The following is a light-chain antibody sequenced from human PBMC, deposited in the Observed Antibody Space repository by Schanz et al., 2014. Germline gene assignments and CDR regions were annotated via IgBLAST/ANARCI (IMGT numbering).Light chain of an antibody. V-gene: IGKV3-15*01. J-gene: IGKJ1*01. CDR2: GAS. Sequence: EIVMTQSPATLSVSPGERATLLCRASQSVNSNLAWYQHKPGQPPRLLIYGASTRATGIPARFSGSGAGTDFTLTISSLEPEDFAVYYCQLRGNWPPWTFGQGTKVEIK. CDR3: QLRGNWPPWT. CDR1: QSVNSN.